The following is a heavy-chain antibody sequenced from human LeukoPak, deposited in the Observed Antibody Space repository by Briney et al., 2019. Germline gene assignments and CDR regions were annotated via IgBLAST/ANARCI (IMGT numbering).Heavy chain of an antibody. CDR3: TRAFPPLRTAAAGDV. D-gene: IGHD6-13*01. CDR1: GFTFGDCD. Sequence: GGSLTLACTGSGFTFGDCDMNWVPQAPGKGLEWISSISGRSSHIYYADSIKGRFTISRDNAKNSLYLQMNSLRDEDTAVYYCTRAFPPLRTAAAGDVWGQGTLVTVSS. CDR2: ISGRSSHI. V-gene: IGHV3-21*01. J-gene: IGHJ4*02.